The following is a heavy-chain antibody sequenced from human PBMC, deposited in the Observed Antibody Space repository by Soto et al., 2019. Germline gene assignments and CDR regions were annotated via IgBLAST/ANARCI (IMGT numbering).Heavy chain of an antibody. V-gene: IGHV3-23*01. Sequence: PGGSLRLSCAASGFTFSSYALSWVRQGPGKGLEWVSGISGSGDSKHYSDPLKGRFTISRDNSKNTLFLQMNSLRAEDTAVYYCARIPFDHVWGTDRYSPNFDYWGQGTQVTVSS. CDR2: ISGSGDSK. CDR3: ARIPFDHVWGTDRYSPNFDY. J-gene: IGHJ4*02. CDR1: GFTFSSYA. D-gene: IGHD3-16*02.